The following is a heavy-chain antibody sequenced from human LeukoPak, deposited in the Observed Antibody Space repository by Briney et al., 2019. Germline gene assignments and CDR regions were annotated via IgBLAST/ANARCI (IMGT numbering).Heavy chain of an antibody. V-gene: IGHV1-2*06. D-gene: IGHD6-19*01. CDR2: INPNSGGT. CDR3: ARVAHSSGWYYFDY. Sequence: ASVKVSCKASGYTFTGYYMHWVRQAPGQGLEWMGRINPNSGGTNYAQKFRGRVTMTRDTSISTAYMELSRLRSDDTAVYYCARVAHSSGWYYFDYWGQGTLVTVSS. CDR1: GYTFTGYY. J-gene: IGHJ4*02.